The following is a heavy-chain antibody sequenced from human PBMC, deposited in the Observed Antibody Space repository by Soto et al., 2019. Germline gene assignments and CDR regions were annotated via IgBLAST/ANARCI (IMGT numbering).Heavy chain of an antibody. J-gene: IGHJ4*02. CDR1: GFTFSNYA. V-gene: IGHV3-23*01. CDR2: ISGSGDQT. D-gene: IGHD2-21*02. CDR3: AKEDNAGMVVTTFDY. Sequence: GGSLRLSCAASGFTFSNYAMSWVRQAPGKGLEWVSAISGSGDQTFYIGSVKGRFSISKDNSKNTLYLQMNRLRAEDTAVYYCAKEDNAGMVVTTFDYWGQGALVTVSS.